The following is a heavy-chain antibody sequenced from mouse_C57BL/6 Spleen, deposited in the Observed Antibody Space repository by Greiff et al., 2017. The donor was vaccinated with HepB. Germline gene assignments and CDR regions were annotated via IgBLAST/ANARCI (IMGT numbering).Heavy chain of an antibody. Sequence: VQLVESGAELVRPGTSVKMSCKASGYTFTNYWIGWAKQRPGHGLEWIGDIYPGGGYTNYNEKFKGKATLTADKSSSTAYMQFSSLTSEDSAIYYCARWGGYYYFDYWGQGTTLTVSS. CDR3: ARWGGYYYFDY. CDR2: IYPGGGYT. CDR1: GYTFTNYW. J-gene: IGHJ2*01. V-gene: IGHV1-63*01. D-gene: IGHD2-3*01.